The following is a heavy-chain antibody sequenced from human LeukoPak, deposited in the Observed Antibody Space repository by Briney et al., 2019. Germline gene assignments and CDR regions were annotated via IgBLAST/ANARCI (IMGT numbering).Heavy chain of an antibody. CDR3: ARPSGYSGYDRDFDY. D-gene: IGHD5-12*01. Sequence: GASVKVSCKASGYTFTGYYMHWVRQAPGQGLEWMGWINPNSGGTNYAQKFQGRATMTRDTSISTAYMELSRLRSDDTAVYYCARPSGYSGYDRDFDYWGQGTLVTVSS. J-gene: IGHJ4*02. CDR2: INPNSGGT. CDR1: GYTFTGYY. V-gene: IGHV1-2*02.